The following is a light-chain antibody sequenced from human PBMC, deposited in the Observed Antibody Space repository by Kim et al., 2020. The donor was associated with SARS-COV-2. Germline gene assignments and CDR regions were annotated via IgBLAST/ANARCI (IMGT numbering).Light chain of an antibody. CDR3: LQDSRYPRT. CDR1: QAIRNE. V-gene: IGKV1-6*01. CDR2: AAS. Sequence: GDRVTITCRASQAIRNELGWYQQKPGKAPKVLIYAASTLQSGVSSRFSVSGSGTDFTLTISSLQPEDFATYYCLQDSRYPRTFGQGTKVDIK. J-gene: IGKJ1*01.